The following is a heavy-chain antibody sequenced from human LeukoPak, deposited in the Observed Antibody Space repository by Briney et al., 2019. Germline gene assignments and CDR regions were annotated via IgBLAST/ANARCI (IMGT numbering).Heavy chain of an antibody. Sequence: PGGSLRLSCAASGFTFSSYSMNWVRQAPGKGLEWVSSISSSSSYIYYADSVKGRFTISRDNAKNSLYLQMNSLRAEDTAVYHCARFGYSGYDLLSFDYWGQGTLVTVSS. CDR2: ISSSSSYI. CDR1: GFTFSSYS. CDR3: ARFGYSGYDLLSFDY. J-gene: IGHJ4*02. D-gene: IGHD5-12*01. V-gene: IGHV3-21*01.